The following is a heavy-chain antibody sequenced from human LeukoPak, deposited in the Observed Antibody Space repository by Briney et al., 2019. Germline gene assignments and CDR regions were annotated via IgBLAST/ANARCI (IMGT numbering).Heavy chain of an antibody. D-gene: IGHD1-7*01. CDR2: ISGSGGST. V-gene: IGHV3-23*01. CDR1: GFTFSIYA. Sequence: PGGSLRLSCAASGFTFSIYAMSWVRQAPGNGLECVSAISGSGGSTYYADSVKGRFTISRDNSKNTLYLQMNSLRAEDTAVYYCASQIGTTGYYHYYMDVWGKGTTVTVSS. J-gene: IGHJ6*03. CDR3: ASQIGTTGYYHYYMDV.